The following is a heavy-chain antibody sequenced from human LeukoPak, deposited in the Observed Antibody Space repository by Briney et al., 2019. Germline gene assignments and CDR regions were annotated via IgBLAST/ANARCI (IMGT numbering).Heavy chain of an antibody. Sequence: GGTLRLSCAASGFTFSSYGMSWVRQAPGKGLERVSVIGGSGGSTYNADSVKGRFTISRDNSKNTVYLQMNSLRAEDTAVYYCAKGDYELDYWGQGTLVTVSS. D-gene: IGHD4-17*01. J-gene: IGHJ4*02. V-gene: IGHV3-23*01. CDR2: IGGSGGST. CDR3: AKGDYELDY. CDR1: GFTFSSYG.